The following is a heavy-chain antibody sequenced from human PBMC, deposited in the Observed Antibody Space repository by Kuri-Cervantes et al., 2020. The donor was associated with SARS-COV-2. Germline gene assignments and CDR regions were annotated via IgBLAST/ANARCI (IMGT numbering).Heavy chain of an antibody. Sequence: QTLSLTCAVYGGSFSGYYWSWIRQPPGKGLEWIGEINHSGSTNYNPSLKSRVTISVDTSKNQFSLKLSSVTAADTAVYYCARVNYRRGIVVVVAAIDYWGQGTLVTVSS. CDR1: GGSFSGYY. J-gene: IGHJ4*02. CDR2: INHSGST. D-gene: IGHD2-15*01. CDR3: ARVNYRRGIVVVVAAIDY. V-gene: IGHV4-34*01.